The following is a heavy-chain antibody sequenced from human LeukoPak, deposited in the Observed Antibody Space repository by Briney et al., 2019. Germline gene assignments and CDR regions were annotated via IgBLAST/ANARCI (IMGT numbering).Heavy chain of an antibody. V-gene: IGHV3-23*01. CDR3: AKDSDELIAAAYNWFDP. CDR1: GFTFSSYA. D-gene: IGHD6-13*01. CDR2: ISGSGGTT. Sequence: GGSLRLPCAASGFTFSSYAMSWVRQAPGKGLEWVSGISGSGGTTNYADSVKGRFTISRDNSKNTLYLQMNSLRADDTAIYYCAKDSDELIAAAYNWFDPWGQGTLVTVSS. J-gene: IGHJ5*02.